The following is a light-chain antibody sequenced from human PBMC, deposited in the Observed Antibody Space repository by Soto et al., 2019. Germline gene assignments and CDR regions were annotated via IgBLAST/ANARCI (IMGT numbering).Light chain of an antibody. J-gene: IGKJ1*01. CDR3: HQYNSYQWT. V-gene: IGKV1-5*03. CDR2: KAS. Sequence: DIQMTQSPSTLSASVGDRVTITCRASQSISSWLAWYQQKPGKAPKLLIYKASSLESGVPSRFSGSGSGTEFTLTISCLQPDDFATYYCHQYNSYQWTFGQGTKVEIK. CDR1: QSISSW.